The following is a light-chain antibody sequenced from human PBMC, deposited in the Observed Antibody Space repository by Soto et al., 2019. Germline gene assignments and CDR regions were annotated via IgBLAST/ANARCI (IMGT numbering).Light chain of an antibody. CDR3: QQYGSSGT. CDR2: GAS. V-gene: IGKV3-20*01. CDR1: QRVGNTF. Sequence: EVVLTQSPGTLSLSPGERATLSCRASQRVGNTFFAWYQQKPGRAPRLLIYGASNRATGIPDGFSGSGSGADFTLTISRLEPEDFAVYYCQQYGSSGTFGQGTKVDIK. J-gene: IGKJ1*01.